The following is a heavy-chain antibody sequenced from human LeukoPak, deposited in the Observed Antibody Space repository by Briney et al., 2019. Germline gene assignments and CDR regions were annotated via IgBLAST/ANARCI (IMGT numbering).Heavy chain of an antibody. CDR1: GYTFTSYG. V-gene: IGHV1-18*01. CDR3: ARAEKPNWGNYYYYCMDV. J-gene: IGHJ6*03. CDR2: ISAYNGNT. Sequence: ASVKVSCKASGYTFTSYGISWVRQAPGQGLEWMGWISAYNGNTNYAQKLQGRVTMTTDTSTSTAYMGLRSLRSDDTAVYYCARAEKPNWGNYYYYCMDVWGKGTTVTVSS. D-gene: IGHD7-27*01.